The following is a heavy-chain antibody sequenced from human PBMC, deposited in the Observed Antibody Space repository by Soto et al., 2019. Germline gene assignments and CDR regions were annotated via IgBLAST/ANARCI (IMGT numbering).Heavy chain of an antibody. CDR2: IYHSGST. Sequence: PSETLSLTCAVSGGSISSGGYSWSWIRQPPGKGLEWIGYIYHSGSTYYNPSLKSRVTISVDRSKNQFSLKLSSVTAADTAVYYCARGPPLYWGQGTLVTVSS. CDR1: GGSISSGGYS. J-gene: IGHJ4*02. V-gene: IGHV4-30-2*01. CDR3: ARGPPLY.